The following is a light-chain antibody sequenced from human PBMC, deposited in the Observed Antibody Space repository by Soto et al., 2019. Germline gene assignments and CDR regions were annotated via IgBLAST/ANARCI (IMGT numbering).Light chain of an antibody. J-gene: IGKJ3*01. CDR3: QQRFSAPIFT. Sequence: DIQMTQSPSSLSASVGDRVTITCRASQSISTFLNWYQHKPGKAPTLLIYAASSLQSGVPSRFSGSGSGTDFTLTISNLQPEDFATYYCQQRFSAPIFTFGRGTKVDIK. CDR1: QSISTF. CDR2: AAS. V-gene: IGKV1-39*01.